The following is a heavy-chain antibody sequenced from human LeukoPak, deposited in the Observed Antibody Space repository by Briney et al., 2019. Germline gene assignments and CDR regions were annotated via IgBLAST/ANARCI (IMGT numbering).Heavy chain of an antibody. CDR3: ARDEHQFYHSSTGRFDY. CDR2: IKQDASEE. D-gene: IGHD2-8*02. CDR1: GFTFSYYW. J-gene: IGHJ4*02. Sequence: GGSLRLSCAASGFTFSYYWMGWVRQAPGKGLEWVANIKQDASEEYYVDSVKGRFAISRDNAKNSLYLQMDSLRAEDAAVYYCARDEHQFYHSSTGRFDYWGQGTLVTVSS. V-gene: IGHV3-7*04.